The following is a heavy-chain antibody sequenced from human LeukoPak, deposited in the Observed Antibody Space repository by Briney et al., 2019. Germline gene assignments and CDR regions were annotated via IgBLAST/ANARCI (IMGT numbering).Heavy chain of an antibody. J-gene: IGHJ4*02. V-gene: IGHV1-2*02. CDR1: GYTFTGYY. Sequence: ASVNVSCKASGYTFTGYYMHWVRQAPGQGLEWMGWINPNSGGTNYAQKFQGRVTMTRDTSISTAYMELSRLRSDDTAVYYCARESGVEMATIKRDFDYWGQGTLVTVSS. CDR2: INPNSGGT. CDR3: ARESGVEMATIKRDFDY. D-gene: IGHD5-24*01.